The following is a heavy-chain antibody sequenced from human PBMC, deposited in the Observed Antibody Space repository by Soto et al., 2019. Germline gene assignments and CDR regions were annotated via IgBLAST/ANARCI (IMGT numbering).Heavy chain of an antibody. D-gene: IGHD6-19*01. Sequence: PSETLSLTCAVYGGSFSGYYWSWIRQPPGKGLEWIGEINHSGSTNYNPSLKSRVTISVDTSKNQFSLRLNSVTAADTAMYYCAMSRSGILDSWGQGTLVTVSS. CDR1: GGSFSGYY. J-gene: IGHJ5*01. CDR3: AMSRSGILDS. V-gene: IGHV4-34*01. CDR2: INHSGST.